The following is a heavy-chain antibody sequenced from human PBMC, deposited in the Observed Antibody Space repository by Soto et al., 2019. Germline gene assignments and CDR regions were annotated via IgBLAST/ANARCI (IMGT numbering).Heavy chain of an antibody. J-gene: IGHJ5*02. D-gene: IGHD2-2*01. CDR1: GFTFSSYS. V-gene: IGHV3-48*01. Sequence: EVQLVESGGGLVQPGGSLRLSCAASGFTFSSYSMNWVRQAPGKGLEWVSYISSSSSTIYYADSVKGRFTISRDNAKNXMLLQMNSLRAEYTAVYYCAREYCSSTSCVSGFDPWGRGTLVTVSS. CDR2: ISSSSSTI. CDR3: AREYCSSTSCVSGFDP.